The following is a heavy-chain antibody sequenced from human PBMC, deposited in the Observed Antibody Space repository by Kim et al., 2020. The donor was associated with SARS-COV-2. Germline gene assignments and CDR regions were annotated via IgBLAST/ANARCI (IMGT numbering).Heavy chain of an antibody. Sequence: SVKVSCKASGGTFSSYAISWVRQAPGQGLEWMGGIIPIFGTANYAQKFQGRVTITADESTSTAYMELSSLRSEDTAVYYCARGIGGLEMAMTSSGYYYGMDVWGQGTTVTVSS. CDR1: GGTFSSYA. CDR3: ARGIGGLEMAMTSSGYYYGMDV. V-gene: IGHV1-69*13. CDR2: IIPIFGTA. J-gene: IGHJ6*02. D-gene: IGHD6-6*01.